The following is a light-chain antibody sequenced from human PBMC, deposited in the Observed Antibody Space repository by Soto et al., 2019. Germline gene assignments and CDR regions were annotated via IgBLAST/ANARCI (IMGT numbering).Light chain of an antibody. CDR2: GNS. J-gene: IGLJ1*01. CDR3: QSYDSSLSGSYV. CDR1: SSNIGAGYD. V-gene: IGLV1-40*01. Sequence: QSVLTQPPSVSGAPGQRVTISYTGSSSNIGAGYDVHWYQQLPGTAPKLLIYGNSNRPSGVPDRFSGSKSGTSASLAITGLQAEDEADYYCQSYDSSLSGSYVFGTGTKDTVL.